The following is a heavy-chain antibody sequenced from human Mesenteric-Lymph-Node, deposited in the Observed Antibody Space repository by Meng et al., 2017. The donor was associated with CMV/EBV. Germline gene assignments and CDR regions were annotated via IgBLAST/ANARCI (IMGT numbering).Heavy chain of an antibody. CDR3: ARDHRIAARRHWFDP. J-gene: IGHJ5*02. CDR1: GYTFTSYG. D-gene: IGHD6-6*01. V-gene: IGHV1-18*01. Sequence: ASVKVSCKASGYTFTSYGISWVRQAPGQGLEWMGWISAYNGNTNYAQKLQGRVTMTTDTSTSTANMELRSLRSDDTAVYYCARDHRIAARRHWFDPWGQGTLVTVSS. CDR2: ISAYNGNT.